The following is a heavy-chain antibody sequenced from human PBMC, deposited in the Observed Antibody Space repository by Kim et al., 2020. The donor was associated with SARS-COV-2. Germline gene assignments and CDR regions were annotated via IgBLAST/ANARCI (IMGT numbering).Heavy chain of an antibody. CDR3: ASSGYYVFWSTYYTWYFYL. CDR1: GGSISSYY. V-gene: IGHV4-59*12. J-gene: IGHJ2*01. D-gene: IGHD3-3*01. CDR2: IYYSGST. Sequence: SETLSLTCTVSGGSISSYYWTWIRQPPGKGLEWIGHIYYSGSTNYNPSLKSRVTISVDTSKNQFALQLRSVTAADTADYYFASSGYYVFWSTYYTWYFYL.